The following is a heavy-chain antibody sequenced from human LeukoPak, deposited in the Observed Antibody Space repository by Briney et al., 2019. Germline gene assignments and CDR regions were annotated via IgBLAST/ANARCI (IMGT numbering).Heavy chain of an antibody. Sequence: ASVKVSCKASGGTFSSYAISWVRQAPGQGLEWMGGIIPIFGTANYAQKFQGRVTITADESTSTAYMELSSLRSEDTAVYYCALTGFTTSQEKREYGRHYFGYWGQGTLVTVSS. CDR1: GGTFSSYA. J-gene: IGHJ4*02. V-gene: IGHV1-69*13. CDR3: ALTGFTTSQEKREYGRHYFGY. D-gene: IGHD2-2*01. CDR2: IIPIFGTA.